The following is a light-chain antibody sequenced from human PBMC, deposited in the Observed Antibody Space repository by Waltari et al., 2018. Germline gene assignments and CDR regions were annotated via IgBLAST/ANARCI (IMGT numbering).Light chain of an antibody. CDR1: STDVGGHNY. V-gene: IGLV2-11*01. CDR2: AVT. CDR3: CSYAGESTLI. Sequence: QSALTQPRSVSGSPEQSVTISCTGTSTDVGGHNYVSWYQHHPDQAPKLLIYAVTDRPSGGPDRFSGSKSGNPASLAISGLQPEDEADYYCCSYAGESTLIFGGGTKLTVL. J-gene: IGLJ2*01.